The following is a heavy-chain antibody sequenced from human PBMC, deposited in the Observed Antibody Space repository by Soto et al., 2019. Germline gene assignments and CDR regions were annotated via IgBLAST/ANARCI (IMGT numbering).Heavy chain of an antibody. Sequence: ASVKVSCKASGYTFTSYGISWVRQAPGQGLEWMGWISAYNGNTNYAQKLQGRVTMTTDTSTSTAYMELRSLRSDDTAVYYCARDHAPHITIFGVVTPDAFDIWGQGTMVT. D-gene: IGHD3-3*01. J-gene: IGHJ3*02. V-gene: IGHV1-18*01. CDR3: ARDHAPHITIFGVVTPDAFDI. CDR1: GYTFTSYG. CDR2: ISAYNGNT.